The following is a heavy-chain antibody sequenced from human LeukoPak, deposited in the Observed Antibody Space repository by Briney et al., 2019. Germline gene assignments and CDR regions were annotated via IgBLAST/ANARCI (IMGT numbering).Heavy chain of an antibody. D-gene: IGHD6-19*01. CDR2: INHSGST. V-gene: IGHV4-34*01. Sequence: GSLRLSCTGSGFTFSNFVMHWVRQPPGKGLEWIGEINHSGSTNYNPSLKSRVTISVDTSKNQFSLKLSSVTAADTAVYYCARGRSSGWYIRFDPWGQGTLVTVSS. CDR1: GFTFSNFV. J-gene: IGHJ5*02. CDR3: ARGRSSGWYIRFDP.